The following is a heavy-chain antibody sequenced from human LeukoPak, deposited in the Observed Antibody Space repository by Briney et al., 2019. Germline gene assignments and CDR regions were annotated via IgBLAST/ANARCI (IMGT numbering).Heavy chain of an antibody. Sequence: ASVKVSCKASGYTFTSYYMHWVRQAPGQGLKWMAIINPSGGSTGYAQKFQGRVTMTRDTSTSTVYMELSSLRSEDTAVYYCARDSRPSYDSSGYYYPGDYWGQGTLVIASS. V-gene: IGHV1-46*01. CDR1: GYTFTSYY. D-gene: IGHD3-22*01. J-gene: IGHJ4*02. CDR2: INPSGGST. CDR3: ARDSRPSYDSSGYYYPGDY.